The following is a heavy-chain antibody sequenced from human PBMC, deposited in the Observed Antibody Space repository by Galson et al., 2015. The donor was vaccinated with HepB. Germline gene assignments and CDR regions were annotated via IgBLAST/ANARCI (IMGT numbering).Heavy chain of an antibody. J-gene: IGHJ5*02. CDR2: ISGSGGST. D-gene: IGHD1-26*01. V-gene: IGHV3-23*01. Sequence: SLRLSCAASGFTFSNYAMSWVRQAPGKGLEWVSAISGSGGSTYYADSVKGRFTISRDNSKNTLYLQMNTLRAEDTAVYYCAKERQWELLGSGWFDPWGQGTLVTVSS. CDR1: GFTFSNYA. CDR3: AKERQWELLGSGWFDP.